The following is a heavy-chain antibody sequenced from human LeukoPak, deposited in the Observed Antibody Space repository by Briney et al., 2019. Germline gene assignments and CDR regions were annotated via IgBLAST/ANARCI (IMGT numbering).Heavy chain of an antibody. V-gene: IGHV3-23*01. CDR1: GFTFSSYA. D-gene: IGHD5-18*01. Sequence: GGSLRLSCAASGFTFSSYAMHWVRQAPGKGLEWVSGISGSGTNTYYADSVKGRFTISRDNSKNTLYMQMNSLRAEDTAVYYCAKGDKPVIAMVKFDYWGQGTLVTVSS. J-gene: IGHJ4*02. CDR3: AKGDKPVIAMVKFDY. CDR2: ISGSGTNT.